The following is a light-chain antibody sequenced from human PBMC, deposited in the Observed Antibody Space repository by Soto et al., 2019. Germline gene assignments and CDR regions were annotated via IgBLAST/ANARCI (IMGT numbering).Light chain of an antibody. CDR3: QQFSSYPLT. CDR2: DAS. J-gene: IGKJ4*01. Sequence: EFVLTQSPGTLSLSPGERATLSCRASQTVRNNYLAWYQQKPGQAPRLLIYDASSRATGIPDRFSGGGSGTDFTLTISRLVPEDFAVYYCQQFSSYPLTFG. CDR1: QTVRNNY. V-gene: IGKV3-20*01.